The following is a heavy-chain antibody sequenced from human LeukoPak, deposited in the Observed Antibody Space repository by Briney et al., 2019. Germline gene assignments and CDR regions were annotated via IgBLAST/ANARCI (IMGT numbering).Heavy chain of an antibody. CDR3: ARDHSGLGY. CDR1: GFSFRTYR. CDR2: IDGGGTTT. D-gene: IGHD3-10*01. Sequence: GGSLRLSCEATGFSFRTYRMHWVRQAPGKGLMWVSSIDGGGTTTPYADSVKGRFTISRDNAKNTLYLQMSSLRAEDTAVYYCARDHSGLGYWGRGTLVTVSS. V-gene: IGHV3-74*01. J-gene: IGHJ4*02.